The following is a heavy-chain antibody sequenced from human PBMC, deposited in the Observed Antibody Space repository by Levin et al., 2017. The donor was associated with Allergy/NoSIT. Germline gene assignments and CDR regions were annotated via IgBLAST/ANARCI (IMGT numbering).Heavy chain of an antibody. V-gene: IGHV4-34*01. J-gene: IGHJ4*02. CDR2: INHSGST. D-gene: IGHD3-10*01. CDR1: GGSFSGYY. Sequence: GSLRLSCAVYGGSFSGYYWSWIRQPPGKGLEWIGEINHSGSTNYNPSLTSRVTISVDTSKNQFSLKLSSVTAADTAVYYCARGDVYYGSGPYFDYWGQGTLVTVSS. CDR3: ARGDVYYGSGPYFDY.